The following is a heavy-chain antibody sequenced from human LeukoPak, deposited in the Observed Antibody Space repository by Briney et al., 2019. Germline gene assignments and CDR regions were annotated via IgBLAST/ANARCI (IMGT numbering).Heavy chain of an antibody. J-gene: IGHJ4*02. CDR3: ARAPTGPGTPLDY. V-gene: IGHV1-69*04. CDR2: IIPILGIA. CDR1: GGTFSSYA. D-gene: IGHD3-10*01. Sequence: SVKVSCKASGGTFSSYAICWVRQAPGQGLEWMGRIIPILGIANYAQKFQGRVTITADKSTSTAYMELSSLRSEDTAVYYCARAPTGPGTPLDYWGQGTLVTVSS.